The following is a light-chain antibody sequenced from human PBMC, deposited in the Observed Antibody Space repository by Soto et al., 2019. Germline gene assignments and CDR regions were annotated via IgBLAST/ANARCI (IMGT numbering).Light chain of an antibody. CDR2: TAS. Sequence: EIVMTQSPATLSLSPGERATLSCRATQSVTNNYLAWYQQKPGQAPRLLIYTASSRATGIPDRFSGSGSGTDFTLTISRLEPEDVAVYYCQQRSNWPPGVTFGQGTRLEIK. CDR3: QQRSNWPPGVT. CDR1: QSVTNNY. J-gene: IGKJ5*01. V-gene: IGKV3D-20*02.